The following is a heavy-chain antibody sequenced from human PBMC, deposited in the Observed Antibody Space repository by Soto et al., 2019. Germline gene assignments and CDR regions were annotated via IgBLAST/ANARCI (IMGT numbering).Heavy chain of an antibody. CDR2: IKSKTDGGTT. V-gene: IGHV3-15*07. Sequence: GGSLRLSCAASGFTFSNAWMNWVRQAPGKGLEWVGRIKSKTDGGTTDYAAPVKGRFTISRDDSKNTLYLQMNSLKTEDTAVYYCTTDARDTISGVVIMKYYYYGMDVWGQGTTVTVSS. J-gene: IGHJ6*02. CDR1: GFTFSNAW. D-gene: IGHD3-3*01. CDR3: TTDARDTISGVVIMKYYYYGMDV.